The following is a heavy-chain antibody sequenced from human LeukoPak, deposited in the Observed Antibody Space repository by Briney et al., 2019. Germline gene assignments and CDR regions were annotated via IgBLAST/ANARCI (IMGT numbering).Heavy chain of an antibody. CDR1: GYTFSNCG. D-gene: IGHD5-12*01. J-gene: IGHJ6*03. CDR2: ISGFNGHT. Sequence: GASVKVSCKASGYTFSNCGMSWVRQAPGHGLEWMGWISGFNGHTKYSQESQGRVTMTTDTSTSTAYMEVRSLRSDDTAVYYCARAWLRRKYYYYMDVWGKGTTVTVSS. V-gene: IGHV1-18*04. CDR3: ARAWLRRKYYYYMDV.